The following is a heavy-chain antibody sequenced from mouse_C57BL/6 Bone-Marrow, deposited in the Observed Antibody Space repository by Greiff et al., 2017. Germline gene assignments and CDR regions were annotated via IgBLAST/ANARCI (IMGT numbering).Heavy chain of an antibody. CDR3: ARSTMVTTWYFDY. V-gene: IGHV1-64*01. D-gene: IGHD2-2*01. J-gene: IGHJ2*01. CDR1: GYTFTSYW. Sequence: VQLQQPGAELVKPWASVKLSCKASGYTFTSYWMHWVKQRPGQGLEWIGMIHPNSGSTNYNEKFKSKATLTVDKSSSTAYMQLSSLTSEDSAVYYCARSTMVTTWYFDYWGQGTTLTVSS. CDR2: IHPNSGST.